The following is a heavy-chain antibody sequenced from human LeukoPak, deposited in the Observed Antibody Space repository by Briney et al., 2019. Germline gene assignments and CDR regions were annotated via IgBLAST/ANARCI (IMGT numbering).Heavy chain of an antibody. D-gene: IGHD5-12*01. CDR2: IYYSGST. J-gene: IGHJ6*04. CDR3: ARMTYDPHGVDV. CDR1: GGSISSYY. V-gene: IGHV4-59*01. Sequence: SETLSLTCTVSGGSISSYYWSWIRQPPGKGLEWIGYIYYSGSTNYNPSLKSRVTISVDKSKNHFSLKLSSVTAADTAVYYCARMTYDPHGVDVWGKGTTVTVSS.